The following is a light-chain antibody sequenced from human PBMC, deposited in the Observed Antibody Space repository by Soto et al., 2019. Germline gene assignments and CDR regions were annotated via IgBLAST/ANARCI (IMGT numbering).Light chain of an antibody. CDR1: QGIKNF. Sequence: DIQMTQSPSSLSASVGERVTITCRASQGIKNFLAWYQQKLGKVPKLLIYAASTLESGVPSRFSGSGYGTDFTLTISSPQPEDVATHYCQEYNSDPLLVFGGGTKVEIK. CDR2: AAS. J-gene: IGKJ4*01. V-gene: IGKV1-27*01. CDR3: QEYNSDPLLV.